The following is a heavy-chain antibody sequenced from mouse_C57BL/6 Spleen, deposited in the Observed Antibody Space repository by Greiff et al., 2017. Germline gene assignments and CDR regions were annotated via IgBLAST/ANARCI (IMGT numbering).Heavy chain of an antibody. V-gene: IGHV2-9-1*01. Sequence: QVQLKESGPGLVAPSQSLSITCTVSGFSLTSYAISWVRQPPGKGLEWLGVIWTGGGTNYNSALNSRLSISTDNSKRQVLLKMNSLQTGDTSRDYCASTGTSWYFDVWGTGTTVTVSS. D-gene: IGHD4-1*02. CDR2: IWTGGGT. CDR1: GFSLTSYA. CDR3: ASTGTSWYFDV. J-gene: IGHJ1*03.